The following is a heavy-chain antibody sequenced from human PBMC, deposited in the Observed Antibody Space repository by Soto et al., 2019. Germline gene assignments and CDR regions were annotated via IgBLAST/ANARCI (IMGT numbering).Heavy chain of an antibody. CDR1: GGSISSSNW. V-gene: IGHV4-4*02. D-gene: IGHD6-25*01. CDR2: IYHTGST. CDR3: ASGSHWFDP. J-gene: IGHJ5*02. Sequence: SETLSLTCVVSGGSISSSNWWSWVRQPPGKGLEWIGEIYHTGSTKYNPSLKSRVTISVDESKNQFSLRLSSVTAADTAVYYWASGSHWFDPWGQGTLVT.